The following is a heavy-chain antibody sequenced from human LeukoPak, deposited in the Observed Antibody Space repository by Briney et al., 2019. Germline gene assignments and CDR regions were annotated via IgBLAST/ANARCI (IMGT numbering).Heavy chain of an antibody. J-gene: IGHJ4*02. CDR1: GITLSNYG. CDR3: AKRGVVIRVILVGFHKEAYYFDY. CDR2: ISDSGGRT. D-gene: IGHD3-22*01. Sequence: GGSQRLSCAVSGITLSNYGMSWVRQAPGKGLEWVAGISDSGGRTNYADSVKGRFTISRDNPKNTLYLQMNSLRAEDTAVYFCAKRGVVIRVILVGFHKEAYYFDYWGQGTLVTVSS. V-gene: IGHV3-23*01.